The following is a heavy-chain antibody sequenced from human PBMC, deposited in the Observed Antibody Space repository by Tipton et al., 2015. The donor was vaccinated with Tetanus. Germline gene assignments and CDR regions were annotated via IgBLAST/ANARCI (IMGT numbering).Heavy chain of an antibody. Sequence: TLSLTCTVSGGSITNYYWAWIRQSPGPGKEWIGNIYYSGSTTYNPSLKSRVTISVDMSKNQFSLNLSSVTAADTAVYYCARTVRGSGSYYAYWGRRTLVAVSS. CDR1: GGSITNYY. V-gene: IGHV4-59*01. CDR2: IYYSGST. CDR3: ARTVRGSGSYYAY. D-gene: IGHD3-10*01. J-gene: IGHJ4*02.